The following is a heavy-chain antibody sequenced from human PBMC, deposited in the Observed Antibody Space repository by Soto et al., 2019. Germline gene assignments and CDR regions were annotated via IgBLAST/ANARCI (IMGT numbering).Heavy chain of an antibody. V-gene: IGHV3-7*01. CDR3: GRAIGAATGL. CDR1: GFTFSTYW. D-gene: IGHD6-13*01. CDR2: IKHDGSVQ. Sequence: GGSLRLSCAASGFTFSTYWMHWVRQAPGKGLEWVANIKHDGSVQYYVDSVKGRFTISRDNAQNSLYLHMNSLRAEDTAVYFCGRAIGAATGLWGQGTLVTVS. J-gene: IGHJ4*02.